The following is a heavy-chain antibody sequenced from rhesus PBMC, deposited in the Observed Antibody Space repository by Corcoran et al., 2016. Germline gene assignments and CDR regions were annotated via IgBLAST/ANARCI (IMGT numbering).Heavy chain of an antibody. J-gene: IGHJ1*01. CDR1: GFTFSSTR. CDR3: VGSIGYFEF. Sequence: VQLVESGGGLVQPGGSLRLSCAASGFTFSSTRMNWIRQAPGERLGWVEDIKYSGSEEYNVDSVKGRFTLTRDNTKSSLYRRMGSLRAEDTAVYYCVGSIGYFEFWGQGALVTGAS. CDR2: IKYSGSEE. V-gene: IGHV3S35*01. D-gene: IGHD2-15*01.